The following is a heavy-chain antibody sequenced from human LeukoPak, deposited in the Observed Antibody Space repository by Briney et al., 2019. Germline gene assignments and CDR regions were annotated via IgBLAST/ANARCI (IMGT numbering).Heavy chain of an antibody. CDR3: ATAELDY. D-gene: IGHD2-21*02. CDR2: VRSDGNDK. Sequence: GGSLRLSCAASEFTFSNYGMHWVRQAPGKGLEWVTFVRSDGNDKYYADSVKGRFTISRDNSKNTLYLQMTSLRVGDTAIYYCATAELDYWGKGSLVTVSS. J-gene: IGHJ4*02. V-gene: IGHV3-30*02. CDR1: EFTFSNYG.